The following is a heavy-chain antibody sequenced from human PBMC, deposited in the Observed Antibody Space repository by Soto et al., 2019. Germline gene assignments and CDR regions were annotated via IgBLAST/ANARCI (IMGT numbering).Heavy chain of an antibody. CDR2: ISYDGSNK. V-gene: IGHV3-30-3*01. D-gene: IGHD3-22*01. CDR1: GFTFSSYA. Sequence: GGSLRLSCAASGFTFSSYAMHWVRQAPGKGLEWVAVISYDGSNKYYADSVKGRFTISRDNSKNTLYLQMNSLRAEDTAVYYCARAYYDRSGYAVDPWGQGTLVTVSS. CDR3: ARAYYDRSGYAVDP. J-gene: IGHJ5*02.